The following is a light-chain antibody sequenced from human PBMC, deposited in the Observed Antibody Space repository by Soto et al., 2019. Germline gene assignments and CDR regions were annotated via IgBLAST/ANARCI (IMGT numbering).Light chain of an antibody. Sequence: EIVMTQSPATLSVSPGERATLSCRASQSVSSNLAWYQQRPGQAPRLLIYGASTRATGIPARFSGSGSGTEFSLTISSLQSEDFAGYYCHHYRNWPPRYTFGQGTKLEVK. CDR3: HHYRNWPPRYT. CDR2: GAS. CDR1: QSVSSN. V-gene: IGKV3-15*01. J-gene: IGKJ2*01.